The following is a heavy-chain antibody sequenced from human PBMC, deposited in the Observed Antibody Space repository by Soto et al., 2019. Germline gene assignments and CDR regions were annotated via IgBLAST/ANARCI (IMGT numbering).Heavy chain of an antibody. J-gene: IGHJ4*02. CDR3: ARDAGWFFDY. CDR2: IWYDGSNK. V-gene: IGHV3-33*01. CDR1: EFTFSSYG. Sequence: QVQLVESGGGVVQPGRSLRLSCAASEFTFSSYGMHWVRQAPGKGLEWVAMIWYDGSNKYYADSVKGRFTISRDNSKNTLYLQMNSLRVEDTAVYYCARDAGWFFDYWGQGTLVTVSS. D-gene: IGHD6-19*01.